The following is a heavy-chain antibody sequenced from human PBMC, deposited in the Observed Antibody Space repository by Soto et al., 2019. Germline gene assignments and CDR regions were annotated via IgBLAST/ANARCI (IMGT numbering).Heavy chain of an antibody. CDR3: AREGVGATTGNRERHYYYYYGMDV. Sequence: ATLSLTCTVSGGSISSYYWRWIRQPPGKGLEWIGYIYYSGSTNYNPSLKSRVTISVDTSKNQFSLKLSSVTAADTAVYYCAREGVGATTGNRERHYYYYYGMDVWGQGTTVTVSS. D-gene: IGHD1-26*01. CDR1: GGSISSYY. V-gene: IGHV4-59*01. J-gene: IGHJ6*02. CDR2: IYYSGST.